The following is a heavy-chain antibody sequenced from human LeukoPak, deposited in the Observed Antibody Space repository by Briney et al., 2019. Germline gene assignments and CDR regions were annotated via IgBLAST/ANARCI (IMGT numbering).Heavy chain of an antibody. CDR2: IGGYGGST. D-gene: IGHD2-21*02. Sequence: GGSLRLSCEASGMTFSSYAMSWVRQAPGKGLEWVSAIGGYGGSTYYADSVKGRFTISRDNSKNNLYLQMNSLRAEDTAVSYCEKVAVVSGYWYFDLWGRGTLVTVSS. V-gene: IGHV3-23*01. CDR1: GMTFSSYA. J-gene: IGHJ2*01. CDR3: EKVAVVSGYWYFDL.